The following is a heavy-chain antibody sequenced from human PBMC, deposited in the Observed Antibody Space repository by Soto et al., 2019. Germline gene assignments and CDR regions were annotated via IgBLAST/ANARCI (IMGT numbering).Heavy chain of an antibody. D-gene: IGHD6-6*01. J-gene: IGHJ5*02. V-gene: IGHV4-34*01. CDR1: GGSFSGYY. CDR2: INHSGSP. CDR3: ARGASIAARPSKYNWFDP. Sequence: QVQLQQWGAGLLKPSATLSLTCAVYGGSFSGYYWSWIRQPPGKGLEWIGEINHSGSPNYNPSLKSRVTISVDTAKHQCSLKVSSVTAADTAVYYCARGASIAARPSKYNWFDPWGQGTLVTVSS.